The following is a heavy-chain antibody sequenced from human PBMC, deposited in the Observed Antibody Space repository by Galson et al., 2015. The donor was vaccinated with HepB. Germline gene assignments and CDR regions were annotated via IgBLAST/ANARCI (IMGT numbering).Heavy chain of an antibody. J-gene: IGHJ4*02. V-gene: IGHV3-33*08. CDR1: GFTFSSYG. Sequence: SLRLSCAASGFTFSSYGMHWVRQAPGKGLEWVAVIWYDGSNKYYADSVKGRFTISRDNSKNTLYLQMNSLRAEDTAVYYCARGGSNYWYVLVLGYWGQGTLVPVSS. CDR2: IWYDGSNK. CDR3: ARGGSNYWYVLVLGY. D-gene: IGHD2-15*01.